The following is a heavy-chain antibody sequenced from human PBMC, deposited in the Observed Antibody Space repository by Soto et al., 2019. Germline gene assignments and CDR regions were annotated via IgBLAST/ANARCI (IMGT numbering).Heavy chain of an antibody. V-gene: IGHV3-23*01. CDR2: ISGSGGST. Sequence: GGSLRLSCAASGFTFSSYAMSWVRQAPGKGLEWVSAISGSGGSTYYADSVKGRFTISRDNSKNTLYLQMNSLRAEDTAVYYCARETIPDYDFWSGYHDAFDIWGQGTMVTVSS. CDR3: ARETIPDYDFWSGYHDAFDI. J-gene: IGHJ3*02. CDR1: GFTFSSYA. D-gene: IGHD3-3*01.